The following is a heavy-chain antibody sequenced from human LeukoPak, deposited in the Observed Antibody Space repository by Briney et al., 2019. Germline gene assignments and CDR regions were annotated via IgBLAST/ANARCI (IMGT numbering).Heavy chain of an antibody. CDR3: ARERQTGMVYYYYGMDV. D-gene: IGHD1-1*01. J-gene: IGHJ6*02. CDR2: ISRSSTYI. Sequence: GGSLRLSCAASGFTFNSYSMNWVRQAPGKGLEWVSSISRSSTYIYYADSMKGRFTIFRDNAKNSLYLQMNSLRAEDTAMYYCARERQTGMVYYYYGMDVWGQGTTVTVSS. CDR1: GFTFNSYS. V-gene: IGHV3-21*01.